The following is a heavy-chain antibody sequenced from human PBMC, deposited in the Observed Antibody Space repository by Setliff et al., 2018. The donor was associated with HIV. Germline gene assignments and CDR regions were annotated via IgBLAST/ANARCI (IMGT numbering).Heavy chain of an antibody. CDR1: GGTFSSYA. J-gene: IGHJ3*02. CDR2: IIPIFGTP. V-gene: IGHV1-69*13. Sequence: SVKVSCKASGGTFSSYAISWVRQAPGQGLEWMGGIIPIFGTPKYAQKFQGRVTITADESTSTAYMELSSLTSEDTAVYYCAREYCSGGSCPHDAFDIWGQGTRVTVSS. CDR3: AREYCSGGSCPHDAFDI. D-gene: IGHD2-15*01.